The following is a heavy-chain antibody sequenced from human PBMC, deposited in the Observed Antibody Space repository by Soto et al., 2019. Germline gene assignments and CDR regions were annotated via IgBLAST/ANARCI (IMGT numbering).Heavy chain of an antibody. CDR3: ARRHADYYMDV. Sequence: GGSLRLSCAASGFTFSSYSMNWVRQAPGKGLEWVSSISSSTTYIYYADSVKGRFTISRDNAKNSLYLQMNSLRAEDTAVYYCARRHADYYMDVWGKGTTVTVSS. J-gene: IGHJ6*03. V-gene: IGHV3-21*01. CDR1: GFTFSSYS. CDR2: ISSSTTYI. D-gene: IGHD2-8*01.